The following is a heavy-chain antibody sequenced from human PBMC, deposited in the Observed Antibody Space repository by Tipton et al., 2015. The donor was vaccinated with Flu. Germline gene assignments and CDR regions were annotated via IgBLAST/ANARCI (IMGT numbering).Heavy chain of an antibody. CDR3: ARDKGVGATYALDY. J-gene: IGHJ4*02. CDR2: IGAKNGDT. CDR1: CYTFSTYG. Sequence: QLVQSGAAVKKPGASVKVSCKASCYTFSTYGISWVRQAPGQGREWMGWIGAKNGDTNYAHNLQGRVTMTTDTSTRTAYMDLWRLTYDDTAVYYCARDKGVGATYALDYWGQGTLVTVSS. D-gene: IGHD1-26*01. V-gene: IGHV1-18*01.